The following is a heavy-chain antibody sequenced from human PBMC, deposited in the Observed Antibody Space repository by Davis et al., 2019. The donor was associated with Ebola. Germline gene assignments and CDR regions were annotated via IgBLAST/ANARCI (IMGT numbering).Heavy chain of an antibody. Sequence: ASVKVSCKAFGGTFSNYAISWVRQAPGQGLEWMGWISAYNGNTNYAQKLQGRVTMTTDTSTSTAYMELRSLRSDDTAMYYCTREERFFTPPHYDAFDIWGQGTMVTVSS. CDR1: GGTFSNYA. CDR3: TREERFFTPPHYDAFDI. D-gene: IGHD3-3*01. J-gene: IGHJ3*02. CDR2: ISAYNGNT. V-gene: IGHV1-18*01.